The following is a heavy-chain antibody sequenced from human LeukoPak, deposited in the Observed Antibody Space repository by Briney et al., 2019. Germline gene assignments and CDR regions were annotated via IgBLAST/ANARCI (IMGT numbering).Heavy chain of an antibody. Sequence: GGSLRLSCAASGFTFSSYSMNWVRQAPGKGLEWVSSISSSSSYIYYADSVKGRFTISRDNAKNSLYLQMNSLRAEDTAVYYCARGYYYDSSGYYYSAYFQHWGQGTLVTVSS. J-gene: IGHJ1*01. V-gene: IGHV3-21*01. D-gene: IGHD3-22*01. CDR2: ISSSSSYI. CDR3: ARGYYYDSSGYYYSAYFQH. CDR1: GFTFSSYS.